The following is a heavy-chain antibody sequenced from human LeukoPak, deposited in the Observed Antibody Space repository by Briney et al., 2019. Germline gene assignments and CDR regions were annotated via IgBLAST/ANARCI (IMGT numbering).Heavy chain of an antibody. Sequence: PGGSLRLSCAASGFTFSSYSMNWVRHAPGKRLEWVSSISSSSSYIYYADSVKGRFTISRDNAKNSLYLQMNSLRAEDTAVYYCARGSVPAATSDNWFDPWGQGTLVTVSS. D-gene: IGHD2-2*01. CDR1: GFTFSSYS. CDR3: ARGSVPAATSDNWFDP. V-gene: IGHV3-21*01. CDR2: ISSSSSYI. J-gene: IGHJ5*02.